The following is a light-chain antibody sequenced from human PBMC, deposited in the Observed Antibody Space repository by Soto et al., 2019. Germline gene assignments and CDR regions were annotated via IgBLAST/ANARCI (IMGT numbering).Light chain of an antibody. CDR3: QQYNHWPLT. CDR2: AAS. V-gene: IGKV3-15*01. J-gene: IGKJ4*01. CDR1: QGLGTN. Sequence: EVVTTQSPATLSLSPGERATLSCRASQGLGTNLAWYKQKPGQAPRLLSYAASTRATGVPGRFSGSGSGTEFTLTISSLKSEDFEVYYCQQYNHWPLTFGGGTKVDIK.